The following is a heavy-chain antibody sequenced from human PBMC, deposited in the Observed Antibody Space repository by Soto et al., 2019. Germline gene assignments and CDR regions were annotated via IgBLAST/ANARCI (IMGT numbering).Heavy chain of an antibody. CDR3: ARVPYYDFWSGYYLGYYYGMDV. CDR1: GFTFSSYS. J-gene: IGHJ6*02. Sequence: GSLRLSCAASGFTFSSYSMNWVRQAPGKGLEWVSSISSSSSYIYYADSVKGRFTISRDNAKNSLYLQMNSLRAEDTAVYYCARVPYYDFWSGYYLGYYYGMDVWGQGTTVTVSS. D-gene: IGHD3-3*01. CDR2: ISSSSSYI. V-gene: IGHV3-21*01.